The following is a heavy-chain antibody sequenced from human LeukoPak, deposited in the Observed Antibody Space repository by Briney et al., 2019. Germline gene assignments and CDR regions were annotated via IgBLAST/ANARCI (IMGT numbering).Heavy chain of an antibody. CDR2: IYYSGST. D-gene: IGHD3-22*01. CDR3: AADYYDSSGYYPTGGFDI. Sequence: SETLSLTCTVSGGSISSSSYYWGWIRQPPGKGLEWIGSIYYSGSTYYNPSLKSRVTISVDTSKNQFSLKLSSVTAADTAVYYCAADYYDSSGYYPTGGFDIWGQGTMVTVSS. J-gene: IGHJ3*02. V-gene: IGHV4-39*01. CDR1: GGSISSSSYY.